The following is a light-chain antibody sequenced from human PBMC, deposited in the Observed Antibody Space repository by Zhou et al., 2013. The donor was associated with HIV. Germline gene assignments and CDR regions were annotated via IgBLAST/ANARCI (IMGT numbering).Light chain of an antibody. V-gene: IGKV1-5*01. CDR2: AAS. Sequence: DIQLTQSPSFLSPSIGDSVTITCRASQSISSWLAWYQQKPGKAPKYLIYAASSLQSGVPSRFSGSGSGTEFTLTIDSLQPEDSATYYCQYFDDVPYTFGQGTKLHIK. CDR1: QSISSW. J-gene: IGKJ2*01. CDR3: QYFDDVPYT.